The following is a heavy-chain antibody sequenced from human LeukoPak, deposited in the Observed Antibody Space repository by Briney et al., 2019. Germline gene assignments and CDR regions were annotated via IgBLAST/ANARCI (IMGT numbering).Heavy chain of an antibody. D-gene: IGHD3-22*01. CDR1: GGSISSGSYY. V-gene: IGHV4-61*02. J-gene: IGHJ3*02. CDR3: ARDPYYYDSSGYYAFDI. CDR2: IYTSGST. Sequence: PSETLSLTCTVSGGSISSGSYYWSWIRQPAGKGLEWIGRIYTSGSTSYNPSLKSRVTISVDTSKNQFSLKLSSVTAADTAVYYCARDPYYYDSSGYYAFDIWGQGTMVTVSS.